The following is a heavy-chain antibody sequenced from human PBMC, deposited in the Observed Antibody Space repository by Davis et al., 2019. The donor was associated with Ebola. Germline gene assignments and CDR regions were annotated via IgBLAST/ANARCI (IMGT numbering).Heavy chain of an antibody. V-gene: IGHV3-30*03. Sequence: GESLKISCAAPGISFSNYGMFWVRQAPGKGLEWVAVISYDGSNKYYADSVKGRFTISRDNSKNTLYLQMNSLRAEDTAVYYCARDTAMAYWGQGTLVTVSS. CDR1: GISFSNYG. CDR2: ISYDGSNK. J-gene: IGHJ4*02. D-gene: IGHD5-18*01. CDR3: ARDTAMAY.